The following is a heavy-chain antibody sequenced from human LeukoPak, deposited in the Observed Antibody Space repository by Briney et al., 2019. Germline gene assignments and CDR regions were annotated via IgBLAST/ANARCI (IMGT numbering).Heavy chain of an antibody. D-gene: IGHD3-10*01. CDR2: INHSGST. V-gene: IGHV4-34*01. CDR1: GGSFSGYY. CDR3: ARGSMVRGVTPVDY. Sequence: SETLSLTCAVYGGSFSGYYWSWIRQPPGKGLEWIGEINHSGSTNYSPSLKSRVTISVDTSKNQFSLKLSSVTAADTAVYYCARGSMVRGVTPVDYWGQGTLVTVSS. J-gene: IGHJ4*02.